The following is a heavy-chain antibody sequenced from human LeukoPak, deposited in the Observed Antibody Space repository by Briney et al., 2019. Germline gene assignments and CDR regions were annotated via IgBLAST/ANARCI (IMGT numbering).Heavy chain of an antibody. Sequence: GGSLRLSCAASGFTFSSYSMNWVRQAPGKGLEWVSHITASGTAMFYADSVKGRFTISRDNAKNSLCLQMNSLRDEDTAVYYCASSGSYRFDYWGQGTLVTVTS. CDR2: ITASGTAM. D-gene: IGHD1-26*01. CDR1: GFTFSSYS. J-gene: IGHJ4*02. CDR3: ASSGSYRFDY. V-gene: IGHV3-48*02.